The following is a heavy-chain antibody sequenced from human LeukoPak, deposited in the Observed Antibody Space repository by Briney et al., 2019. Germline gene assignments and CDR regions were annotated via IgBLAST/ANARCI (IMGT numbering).Heavy chain of an antibody. J-gene: IGHJ4*02. CDR1: GGSISSYY. CDR2: IYHSGST. CDR3: ARGVFWYDILTGYPYYFDY. Sequence: PSETLSLTCTVSGGSISSYYWSWIRQPPGKGLEWIGSIYHSGSTYYNPSLKSRVTISVDTSKNQFSLKLSSVTAADTAVYYCARGVFWYDILTGYPYYFDYWGQGTLVTVSS. D-gene: IGHD3-9*01. V-gene: IGHV4-38-2*02.